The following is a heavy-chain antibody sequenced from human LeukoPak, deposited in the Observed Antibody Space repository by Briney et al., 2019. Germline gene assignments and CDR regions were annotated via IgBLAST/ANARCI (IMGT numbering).Heavy chain of an antibody. V-gene: IGHV1-2*02. D-gene: IGHD3-22*01. Sequence: GASVKVSCKASGYTFTSYYMHWVRQAPGQGLEWMGWINANSGGTNYAQEFQGRVTMTRDTSISTAYMELSRLRSDDTAVYYCARDPATYWYDSSGADYWGQGTLVTVSS. CDR3: ARDPATYWYDSSGADY. J-gene: IGHJ4*02. CDR2: INANSGGT. CDR1: GYTFTSYY.